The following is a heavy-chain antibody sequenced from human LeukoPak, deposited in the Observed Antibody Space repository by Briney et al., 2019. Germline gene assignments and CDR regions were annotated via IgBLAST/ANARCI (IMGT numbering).Heavy chain of an antibody. Sequence: GGSLRLSCAVSGFTFSTYALSWVRQAPGKGLEWVSAISGNGAKTYYVDSVKGRFTISRDNSKNTLFLQMGSLTAADTAVYFCAKRYISPDGFDIWGQGTMVTVSP. CDR3: AKRYISPDGFDI. CDR2: ISGNGAKT. CDR1: GFTFSTYA. J-gene: IGHJ3*02. D-gene: IGHD3-3*02. V-gene: IGHV3-23*01.